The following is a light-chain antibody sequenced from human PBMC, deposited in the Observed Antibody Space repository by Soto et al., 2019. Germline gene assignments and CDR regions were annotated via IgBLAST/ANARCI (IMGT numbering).Light chain of an antibody. CDR2: TNN. Sequence: QAVLIQPPSASGTPGQRVTISCSGSSSNIENTAVYWYQQFPGTAPKVLIYTNNQRPSGVPDRFSGSKSGTSASLAISGLQSEDEADYYCAAWDDSLNGWVFGGGTKLTVL. CDR1: SSNIENTA. CDR3: AAWDDSLNGWV. V-gene: IGLV1-44*01. J-gene: IGLJ3*02.